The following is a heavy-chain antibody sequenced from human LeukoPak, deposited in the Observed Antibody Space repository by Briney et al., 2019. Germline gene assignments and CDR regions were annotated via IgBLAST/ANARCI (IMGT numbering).Heavy chain of an antibody. Sequence: GASVKVSCKASGYTFTGYYMHWVRQAPGQGLEWMGWMNPNSGNTGYAQKFQGRVTMTRNTSISTAYMELSSLRSEDTAVYYCARVRAAAGDVGDYWGQGTLVTVSS. CDR2: MNPNSGNT. CDR3: ARVRAAAGDVGDY. D-gene: IGHD6-13*01. V-gene: IGHV1-8*02. J-gene: IGHJ4*02. CDR1: GYTFTGYY.